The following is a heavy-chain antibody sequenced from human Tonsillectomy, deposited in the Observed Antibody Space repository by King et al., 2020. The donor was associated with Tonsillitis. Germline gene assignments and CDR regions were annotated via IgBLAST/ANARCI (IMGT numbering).Heavy chain of an antibody. J-gene: IGHJ4*02. CDR1: GGSFSGYY. CDR2: INHSGST. Sequence: VQLQQWGAGLLKPSETLSLTCAVYGGSFSGYYWSWIRQPPGKGLEWIGEINHSGSTNYNPSLKSRVTISVDTPKNQFSLKLSSVTAADTAVYYCAARGDRGDRFRFGYWGQGTLVTVSS. CDR3: AARGDRGDRFRFGY. V-gene: IGHV4-34*01. D-gene: IGHD3-10*01.